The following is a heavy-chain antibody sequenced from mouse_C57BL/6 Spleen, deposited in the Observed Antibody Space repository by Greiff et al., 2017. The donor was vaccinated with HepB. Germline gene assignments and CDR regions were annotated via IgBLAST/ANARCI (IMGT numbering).Heavy chain of an antibody. CDR3: ARSTTVVATRYFDV. CDR1: GYAFSSSW. J-gene: IGHJ1*03. D-gene: IGHD1-1*01. CDR2: IYPGDGDT. Sequence: VQLQQSEPELVKPGASVKISCKASGYAFSSSWMNWVKQRPGKGLEWIGRIYPGDGDTNYNGKFKGKATLTADKSSSTAYMQLSSLTSEDSAVYFCARSTTVVATRYFDVWGTGTTVTVSS. V-gene: IGHV1-82*01.